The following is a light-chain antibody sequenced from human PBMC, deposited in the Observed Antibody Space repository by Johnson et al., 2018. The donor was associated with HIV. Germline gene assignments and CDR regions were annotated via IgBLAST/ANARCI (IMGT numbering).Light chain of an antibody. CDR1: SPNIGINY. CDR2: ENN. Sequence: QSVLTQPPSVSAASGQKVTISCSGSSPNIGINYVSWYQQLPGTAPKVLIYENNKRPSGIPDRFSGSKSGTSATLGITGLQTGDEADYYCGTWDNCLNGYVFGTGTKVTVL. J-gene: IGLJ1*01. CDR3: GTWDNCLNGYV. V-gene: IGLV1-51*01.